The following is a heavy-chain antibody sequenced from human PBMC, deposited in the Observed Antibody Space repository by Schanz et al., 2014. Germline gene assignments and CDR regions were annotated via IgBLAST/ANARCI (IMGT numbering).Heavy chain of an antibody. CDR1: GFSFSDYY. Sequence: QVHLLESGGGLVEPGGSLRLSCAASGFSFSDYYMSWIRQAPGKGLEWISFIYTGSNYINYADSVKGRFTISRDNAKNSLFLQMNSLRAEDTAVYYCAASSGWHPSTDYWGQGTLVTVSS. V-gene: IGHV3-11*06. J-gene: IGHJ4*02. D-gene: IGHD6-19*01. CDR3: AASSGWHPSTDY. CDR2: IYTGSNYI.